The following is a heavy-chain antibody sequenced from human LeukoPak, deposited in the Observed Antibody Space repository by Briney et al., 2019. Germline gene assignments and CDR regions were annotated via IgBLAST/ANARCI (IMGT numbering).Heavy chain of an antibody. J-gene: IGHJ4*02. D-gene: IGHD6-13*01. CDR2: ITASGSST. CDR1: GFTFSNYA. Sequence: PGGSLRLSCAAAGFTFSNYAMSWVRQAPGRGLEWASAITASGSSTYYADSVKGRFTISRDNSKNTLHLQVNSLRADDTAIYYCAKKSSSSWPNFDFWGQGTLVTVSS. V-gene: IGHV3-23*01. CDR3: AKKSSSSWPNFDF.